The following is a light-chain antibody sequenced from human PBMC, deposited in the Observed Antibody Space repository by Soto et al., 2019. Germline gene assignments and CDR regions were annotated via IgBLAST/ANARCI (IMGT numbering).Light chain of an antibody. CDR2: DSS. J-gene: IGKJ1*01. Sequence: DIQMTQSPSTLSASVGDRVTITCRASQSIGNWLTWYQQKPGKAPKLLIFDSSGLESGVPSRFSGSGSGTEFTLTINSLQPDDSATYYCQRYNTYWTFGQGTKVDI. CDR1: QSIGNW. V-gene: IGKV1-5*01. CDR3: QRYNTYWT.